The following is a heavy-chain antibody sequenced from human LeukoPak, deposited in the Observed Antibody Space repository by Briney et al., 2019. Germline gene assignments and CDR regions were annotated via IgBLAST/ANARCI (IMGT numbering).Heavy chain of an antibody. CDR2: IYHSGST. D-gene: IGHD1-26*01. Sequence: PSETLSLTCTVSGYSISSGYYWGWIRQPPGKGLEWIGSIYHSGSTYYNPSLKSRVTISVDTSKNQFSLKLSSVTAADTAVYYCARVGAGGGDYYYYGMDVWGQGTTVTVSS. CDR3: ARVGAGGGDYYYYGMDV. CDR1: GYSISSGYY. J-gene: IGHJ6*02. V-gene: IGHV4-38-2*02.